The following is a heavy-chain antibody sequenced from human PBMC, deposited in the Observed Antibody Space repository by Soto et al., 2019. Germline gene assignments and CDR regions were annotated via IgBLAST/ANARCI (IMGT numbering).Heavy chain of an antibody. CDR2: MNTDGRKT. CDR1: GFTFNNYW. J-gene: IGHJ4*02. D-gene: IGHD2-2*01. V-gene: IGHV3-74*01. CDR3: VKVLARGVGVPRFYFDS. Sequence: GGSLRLSCAASGFTFNNYWMHWVRQVPGKGLEWVSRMNTDGRKTHYADSVKGRFTISRDNARNTLYLHVNSLRAEDTAVYYCVKVLARGVGVPRFYFDSWGQGALVTVSS.